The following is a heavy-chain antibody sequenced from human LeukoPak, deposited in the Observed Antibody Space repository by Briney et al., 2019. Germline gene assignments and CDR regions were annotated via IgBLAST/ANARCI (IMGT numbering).Heavy chain of an antibody. CDR2: IYTSGST. CDR3: ARWTTVTRAFDF. Sequence: SETLSLTCTVSGGSISSYFCTWIRQPAGKGLEWIGRIYTSGSTNYNPSLKSRVTMSVDTSKNQFSLTLNSVTAADTGVYYCARWTTVTRAFDFWGQGTLVTVSS. CDR1: GGSISSYF. D-gene: IGHD4-17*01. J-gene: IGHJ4*02. V-gene: IGHV4-4*07.